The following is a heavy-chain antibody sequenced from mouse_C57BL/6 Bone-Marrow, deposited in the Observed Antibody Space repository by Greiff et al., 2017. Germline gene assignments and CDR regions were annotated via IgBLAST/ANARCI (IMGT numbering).Heavy chain of an antibody. J-gene: IGHJ1*03. V-gene: IGHV5-12*01. D-gene: IGHD2-3*01. Sequence: EVQGVESGGGLVQPGGSLKLSCAASGFTFSDYYMYWVRQTPEKRLEWVAYISNGGGSTYYPDTVKGRFTISRDNAKNTLYLQMSRLKSEDTAMYYCARRDGYYWYFDVWGTGTTVTVSS. CDR2: ISNGGGST. CDR1: GFTFSDYY. CDR3: ARRDGYYWYFDV.